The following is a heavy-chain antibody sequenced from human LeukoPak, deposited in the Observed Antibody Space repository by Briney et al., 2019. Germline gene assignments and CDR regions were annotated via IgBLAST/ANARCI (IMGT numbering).Heavy chain of an antibody. CDR1: KFTFSLYN. D-gene: IGHD6-13*01. CDR2: ISSSSTTI. V-gene: IGHV3-48*02. Sequence: GGSLRLSCEASKFTFSLYNMNWVRQAPGKGLEWVSYISSSSTTIYYADSVKGRFTISRDNAKSSLFLQMNSLRDEDTAVYYCARDLEAANTYYFDYWGQGTMVTVSS. J-gene: IGHJ4*02. CDR3: ARDLEAANTYYFDY.